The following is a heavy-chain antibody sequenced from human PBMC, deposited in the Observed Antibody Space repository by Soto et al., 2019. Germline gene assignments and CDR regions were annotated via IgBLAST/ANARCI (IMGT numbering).Heavy chain of an antibody. V-gene: IGHV4-61*08. Sequence: SETLSLTCTVSGGSISSGGYYWSWIRQHPGKGLEWIGEINHSGSTNYNPSLKSRVTISVDTSKNQFSLRLSSVTAADTAVYYCARTRGSYRPDAFDIWGQGTMVTVSS. CDR1: GGSISSGGYY. J-gene: IGHJ3*02. D-gene: IGHD3-16*02. CDR2: INHSGST. CDR3: ARTRGSYRPDAFDI.